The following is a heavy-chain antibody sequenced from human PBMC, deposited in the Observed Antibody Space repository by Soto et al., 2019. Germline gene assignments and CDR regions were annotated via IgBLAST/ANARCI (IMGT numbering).Heavy chain of an antibody. CDR3: ARVPRGRYFDWMAGGGFDR. CDR2: IYYRGTT. D-gene: IGHD3-9*01. J-gene: IGHJ5*02. CDR1: GGSINTDRFY. Sequence: QEQLQESGPGLVRPSQTLSLTCSLSGGSINTDRFYWTWVRQPPGKGLEWMGYIYYRGTTYLSPSLRSRLSMSVESSRNQFSLKLTSVTAADTAVYYCARVPRGRYFDWMAGGGFDRWGQGALVTVSS. V-gene: IGHV4-30-4*01.